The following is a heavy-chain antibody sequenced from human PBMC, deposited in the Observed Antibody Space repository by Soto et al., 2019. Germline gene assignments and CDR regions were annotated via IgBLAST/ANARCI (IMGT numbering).Heavy chain of an antibody. CDR1: GFTFSTYS. CDR3: ARYDSSGYYGPYYYYGMDV. D-gene: IGHD3-22*01. J-gene: IGHJ6*02. CDR2: ISSSSSYI. V-gene: IGHV3-21*01. Sequence: EVQLVESGGGLVKPGGSLRLASAASGFTFSTYSKNWVRQAPGKGLECVSSISSSSSYIYYADSVKGRFTISRDNAKNSLYLQMNSLRAEDTAVYYCARYDSSGYYGPYYYYGMDVWGQGTTVTVSS.